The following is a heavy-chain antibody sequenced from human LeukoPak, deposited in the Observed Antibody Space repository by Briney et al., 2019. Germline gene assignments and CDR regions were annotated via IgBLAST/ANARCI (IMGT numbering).Heavy chain of an antibody. J-gene: IGHJ4*02. CDR2: IYSGDSDT. CDR3: AIHSYGYRH. D-gene: IGHD5-18*01. V-gene: IGHV5-51*01. Sequence: GESLKISCEASGYSFTTYWIAWVRQMPGKGLEWMAIIYSGDSDTRYSPSFQGQVAISVDKSISTAYLQWSSLKASDTAIYYCAIHSYGYRHWGQGTLVTVSS. CDR1: GYSFTTYW.